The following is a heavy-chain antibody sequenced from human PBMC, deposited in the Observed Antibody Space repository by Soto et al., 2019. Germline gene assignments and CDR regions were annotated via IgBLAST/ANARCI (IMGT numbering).Heavy chain of an antibody. Sequence: QVQLVQSGAEVKKPGSSVKVSCKASGGTLTYSSVSWVRQAPGQGLEWMGGIIPISAIPNYAQKFQGGVTIIGDESATTAPMALSSLRSDDTAVYYCASVSRGTWSGFTAYWGQGTLVTVSS. CDR1: GGTLTYSS. CDR3: ASVSRGTWSGFTAY. J-gene: IGHJ4*02. CDR2: IIPISAIP. V-gene: IGHV1-69*12. D-gene: IGHD3-3*01.